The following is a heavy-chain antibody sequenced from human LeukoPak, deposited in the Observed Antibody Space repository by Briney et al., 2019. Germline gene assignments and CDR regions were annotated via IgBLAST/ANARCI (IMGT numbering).Heavy chain of an antibody. D-gene: IGHD3-22*01. CDR2: IYHSGST. CDR1: DYSISSGYY. V-gene: IGHV4-38-2*02. J-gene: IGHJ4*02. CDR3: ATEYSSSPHY. Sequence: SETLSLTCTVSDYSISSGYYWGWIRQPPGKGLEWIGTIYHSGSTYYNPSLKSRVTISVDKSNNQFSLNLSSVTAADTAVYYCATEYSSSPHYWGQGALVTVSS.